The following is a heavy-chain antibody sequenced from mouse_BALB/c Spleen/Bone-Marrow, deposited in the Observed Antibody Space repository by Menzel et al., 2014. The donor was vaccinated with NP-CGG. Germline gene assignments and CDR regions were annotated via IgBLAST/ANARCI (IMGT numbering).Heavy chain of an antibody. CDR2: IDPANGNT. CDR3: TRGGTTATWYFDV. V-gene: IGHV14-3*02. J-gene: IGHJ1*01. CDR1: GFNIKDTY. D-gene: IGHD1-2*01. Sequence: VQLQQSGAELVKPGASVKLSCTASGFNIKDTYMHWVKQRPEQGLEWIGRIDPANGNTKYDPKFQGKATITADTSSNTAYLQLSSLISEDTAVYYCTRGGTTATWYFDVWGAGTTVTVSS.